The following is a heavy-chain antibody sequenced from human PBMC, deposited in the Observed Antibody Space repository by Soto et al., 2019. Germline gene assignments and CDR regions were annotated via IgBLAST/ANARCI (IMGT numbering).Heavy chain of an antibody. Sequence: PSETLSLTCTVSGGSISSGGYYWSWIRQHPGKGLEWIGYIYYSGSTYYNPSLKSRVTISVDTSKNQFSLKLSSVTAADTAVYYCARVEYSSSPGVFYYYGMDVWRQRTTVTVSS. CDR2: IYYSGST. V-gene: IGHV4-31*02. CDR3: ARVEYSSSPGVFYYYGMDV. D-gene: IGHD6-6*01. J-gene: IGHJ6*02. CDR1: GGSISSGGYY.